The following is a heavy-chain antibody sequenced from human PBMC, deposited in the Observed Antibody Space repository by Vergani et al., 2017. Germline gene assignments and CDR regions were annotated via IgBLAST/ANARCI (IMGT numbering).Heavy chain of an antibody. D-gene: IGHD1-1*01. J-gene: IGHJ5*02. CDR3: ATQNWNDAAS. V-gene: IGHV4-30-4*08. CDR2: IYYSGNT. Sequence: QVQLQESGPGLVKPSQTLSLTCTVSSGSITNGDYYWAWIRQPPGKGLEWIGNIYYSGNTYYNPSLESRLTISIDTSRNQFSLQMRSETAADTAVYYCATQNWNDAASWGQGILVTVSS. CDR1: SGSITNGDYY.